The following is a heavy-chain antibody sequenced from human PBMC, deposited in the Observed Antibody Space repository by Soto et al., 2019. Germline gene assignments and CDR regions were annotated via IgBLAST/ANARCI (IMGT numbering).Heavy chain of an antibody. D-gene: IGHD2-2*02. CDR2: ISSSSSYI. CDR1: GFTFSIYS. J-gene: IGHJ6*02. Sequence: PGGSLRLSCAASGFTFSIYSMNWVRQAPGKGLEWVSSISSSSSYIYYADSVKGRFTISRDNAKNSLYLQMNSLRAEDTAVYYCARDLSAAIGYYYYGMDVWGQGTTVTVSS. V-gene: IGHV3-21*01. CDR3: ARDLSAAIGYYYYGMDV.